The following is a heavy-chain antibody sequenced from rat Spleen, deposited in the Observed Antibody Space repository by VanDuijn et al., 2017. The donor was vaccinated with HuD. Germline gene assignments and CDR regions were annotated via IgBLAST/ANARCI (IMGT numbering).Heavy chain of an antibody. D-gene: IGHD5-1*01. J-gene: IGHJ3*01. CDR3: ARGWERFAY. CDR2: ISSGGSP. Sequence: VQVVESGGGLVQPKGSLKLSCAASGFDFNSYGMSWVRQPPGKGLEWIAAISSGGSPYYNSALRSRLSISRDTSKSQIFLKMNSLQTEDTAMYFCARGWERFAYWGQGTLVTVSS. V-gene: IGHV2S12*01. CDR1: GFDFNSYG.